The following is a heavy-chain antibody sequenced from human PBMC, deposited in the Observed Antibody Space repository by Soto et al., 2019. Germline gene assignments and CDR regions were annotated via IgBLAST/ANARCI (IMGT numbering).Heavy chain of an antibody. V-gene: IGHV3-7*01. CDR1: GFTFNSYW. J-gene: IGHJ5*02. Sequence: DVQLVESGGGLVKPGGSLRLSCAASGFTFNSYWMTWLRQAPGKGLEWVANIKPDGSEEHYVDSVRGRFTISRDNAKNSLHLQMNNLRAEDTAVYFCARYSSASGWLDPWGQGTLVTVSS. D-gene: IGHD6-6*01. CDR2: IKPDGSEE. CDR3: ARYSSASGWLDP.